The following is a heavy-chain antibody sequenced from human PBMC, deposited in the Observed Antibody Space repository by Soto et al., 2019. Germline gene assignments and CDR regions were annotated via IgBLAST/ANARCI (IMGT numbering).Heavy chain of an antibody. CDR3: ARDKARRVSHHPKSYGKDV. J-gene: IGHJ6*02. CDR2: IYYSGST. D-gene: IGHD2-8*01. V-gene: IGHV4-59*01. Sequence: PSETLSLTCTVSGGSISSYYWSWIRQPPGKGLEWIGYIYYSGSTNYNPSLKSRVTISVDTSKNQFSLKLSSVTAADTAVYYCARDKARRVSHHPKSYGKDVWGQATTVTV. CDR1: GGSISSYY.